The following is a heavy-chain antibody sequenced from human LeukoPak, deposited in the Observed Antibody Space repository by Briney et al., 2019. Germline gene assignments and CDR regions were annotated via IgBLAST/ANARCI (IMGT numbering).Heavy chain of an antibody. CDR3: AKDHGRARSTRYY. J-gene: IGHJ4*02. V-gene: IGHV3-23*01. D-gene: IGHD6-13*01. Sequence: GGSLRLSCAASGFTFSSYAMSWVRQAPGKGLEWVSGISSSGDSTYYADSVKGRFTISRDSSKNTLYLQINSLKVDDTAVYYCAKDHGRARSTRYYWGQGTLVTVSS. CDR1: GFTFSSYA. CDR2: ISSSGDST.